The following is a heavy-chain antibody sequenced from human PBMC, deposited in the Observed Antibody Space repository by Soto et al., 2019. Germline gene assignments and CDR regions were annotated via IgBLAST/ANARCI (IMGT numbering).Heavy chain of an antibody. D-gene: IGHD2-21*02. CDR3: ARDQGVVVTADNWFDP. V-gene: IGHV4-4*07. CDR1: GGSITDYS. J-gene: IGHJ5*02. Sequence: SETLSLTCTVSGGSITDYSWVWIRQPAGKGLEWIGRIFSSGSTNYNPSLKGRITMPLDTSKNQFSLKLNSATATDTAVYFCARDQGVVVTADNWFDPWGQGILVTAPQ. CDR2: IFSSGST.